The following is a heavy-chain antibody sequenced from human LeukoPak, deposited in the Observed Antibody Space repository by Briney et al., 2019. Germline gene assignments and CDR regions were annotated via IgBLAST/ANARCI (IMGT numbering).Heavy chain of an antibody. CDR1: GGSISSSGFY. V-gene: IGHV4-39*01. CDR2: IYYSGST. CDR3: ARLLHIAASI. D-gene: IGHD6-6*01. J-gene: IGHJ3*02. Sequence: SETLSLTCTVSGGSISSSGFYWGWIRQPPGKGLEWIGSIYYSGSTYHNPSLKSRVTISVDTSKNQFSLKLSSVTAADTAVYYCARLLHIAASIWGQGTMVTVSS.